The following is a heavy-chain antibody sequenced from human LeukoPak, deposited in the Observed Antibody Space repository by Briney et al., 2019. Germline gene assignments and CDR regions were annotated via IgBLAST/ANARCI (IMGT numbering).Heavy chain of an antibody. D-gene: IGHD3-22*01. Sequence: GGSLRLSCAASGFTFSSYDMHWVRQAPGKGLEWVAFISYDGSNKYYADSVKGRFTLSRDTSKNTLYLQENSQRTEHTDMYYSTKEIEALHYLYSGFMAPGYWGQGPRVTVSS. CDR1: GFTFSSYD. CDR2: ISYDGSNK. J-gene: IGHJ4*02. V-gene: IGHV3-30*18. CDR3: TKEIEALHYLYSGFMAPGY.